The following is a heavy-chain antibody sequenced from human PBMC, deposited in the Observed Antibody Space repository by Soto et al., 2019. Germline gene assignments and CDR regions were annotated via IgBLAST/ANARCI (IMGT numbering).Heavy chain of an antibody. Sequence: GGSLRLSCAASGFTVSSNYMSWVRQAPGKGLEWVSVIYSGGSTYYADSVKGRFTISRDNSKNTLYLQMNSLRAEDTAVYYCARDHVVRGARLGMDVCGHGTTVAVSS. CDR1: GFTVSSNY. V-gene: IGHV3-53*01. D-gene: IGHD3-10*01. CDR3: ARDHVVRGARLGMDV. CDR2: IYSGGST. J-gene: IGHJ6*02.